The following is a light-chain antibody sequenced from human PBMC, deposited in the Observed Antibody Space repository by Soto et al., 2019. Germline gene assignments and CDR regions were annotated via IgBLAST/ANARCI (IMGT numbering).Light chain of an antibody. CDR1: NLGSKN. CDR3: QVWDSRSPGV. V-gene: IGLV3-21*04. J-gene: IGLJ2*01. CDR2: YDN. Sequence: SYELTQPPSVSVAPGKTARITCVGNNLGSKNVHWYQQKPGQAPVLVIYYDNDRPSGIPERFSGSNSGNTATLTISRVEAGDEADYYCQVWDSRSPGVFGGGTKVTVL.